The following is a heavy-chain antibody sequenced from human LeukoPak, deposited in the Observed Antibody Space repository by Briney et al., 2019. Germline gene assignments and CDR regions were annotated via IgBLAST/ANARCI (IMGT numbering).Heavy chain of an antibody. D-gene: IGHD3-10*01. CDR1: GGSISSYY. J-gene: IGHJ6*03. Sequence: KPSETLSLTCTVSGGSISSYYWSWIRQPAGKGLEWIGRIYTSGSTNYSPSLKSRVTMSVDTSKNQFSLKLSSVTAADTAVYYCARGARGGGYYYMDVWGKGTTVTVSS. CDR2: IYTSGST. CDR3: ARGARGGGYYYMDV. V-gene: IGHV4-4*07.